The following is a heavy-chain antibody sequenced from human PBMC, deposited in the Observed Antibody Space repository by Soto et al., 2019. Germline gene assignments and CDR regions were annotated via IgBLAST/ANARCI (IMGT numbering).Heavy chain of an antibody. D-gene: IGHD2-2*01. CDR1: GCIVSTYA. CDR2: ISYDGGNE. V-gene: IGHV3-30-3*01. CDR3: TRDSGIVLVPVTSMDV. J-gene: IGHJ6*02. Sequence: LRLSCAASGCIVSTYAMHWVRQAPGKGLEWVALISYDGGNEYYADSVKGRFTISRDDSENTLYLQMIGLRAEDTAVYYCTRDSGIVLVPVTSMDVWGQGTTVTVSS.